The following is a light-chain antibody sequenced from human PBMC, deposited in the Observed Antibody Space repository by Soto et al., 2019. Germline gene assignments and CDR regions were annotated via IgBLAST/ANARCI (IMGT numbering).Light chain of an antibody. V-gene: IGLV1-47*01. CDR1: SSNIGSHF. CDR2: RDG. Sequence: QSVLTQPPSASGTPGQSLTISCSGSSSNIGSHFVYWYQHLPGTAPKLLICRDGQRPSGVPARFFGSKSGTSASLAITGLRSEDEADYYCAVWDQSLTGWVFGGGTKLTVL. CDR3: AVWDQSLTGWV. J-gene: IGLJ3*02.